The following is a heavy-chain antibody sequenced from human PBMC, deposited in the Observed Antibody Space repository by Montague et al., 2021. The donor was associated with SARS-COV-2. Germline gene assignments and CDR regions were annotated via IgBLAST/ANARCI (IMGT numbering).Heavy chain of an antibody. D-gene: IGHD1-1*01. V-gene: IGHV6-1*01. J-gene: IGHJ6*04. CDR1: GDSVSSNSAT. CDR3: TSGREGNYNVMDV. Sequence: CAISGDSVSSNSATWNWVRHSPSRGLEWLGSTYYRAKWYNDYAVSVRGRVTINPDASKNQFSLQLNSVTPEDTAIYYCTSGREGNYNVMDVWGKGTTVTVSS. CDR2: TYYRAKWYN.